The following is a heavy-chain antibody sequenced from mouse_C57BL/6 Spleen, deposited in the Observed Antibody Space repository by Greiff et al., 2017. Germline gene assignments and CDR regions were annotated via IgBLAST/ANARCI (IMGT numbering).Heavy chain of an antibody. J-gene: IGHJ4*01. V-gene: IGHV1-39*01. Sequence: EVQLQESGPELVKPGASVKISCKASGYSFTDYNMNWVKQSNGKSLEWIGVINPNYGTTSYNQKFKGKATLTVDQSSSTAYMQLNSLTSEDSAVYYCARLGYYSNYDYAMDYWGQGTSVTVSS. CDR1: GYSFTDYN. D-gene: IGHD2-5*01. CDR2: INPNYGTT. CDR3: ARLGYYSNYDYAMDY.